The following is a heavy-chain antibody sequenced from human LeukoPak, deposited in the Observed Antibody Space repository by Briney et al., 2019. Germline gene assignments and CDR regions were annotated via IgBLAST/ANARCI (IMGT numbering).Heavy chain of an antibody. D-gene: IGHD3-22*01. V-gene: IGHV1-69*13. Sequence: SVKVSCKASGGTFSNYAISWVRQAPGQGLEWMGGIIPIFGTANYAQKFQGRVTITADESTSTAYMELSSLRSEDTAVYYCARTYYYDSSGYREPHTPLDYWGQGSPVTVSS. CDR3: ARTYYYDSSGYREPHTPLDY. CDR2: IIPIFGTA. J-gene: IGHJ4*02. CDR1: GGTFSNYA.